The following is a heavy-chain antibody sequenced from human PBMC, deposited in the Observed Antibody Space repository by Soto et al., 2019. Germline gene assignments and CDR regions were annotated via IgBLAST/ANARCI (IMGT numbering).Heavy chain of an antibody. CDR3: ESELVRVGNWYFDS. Sequence: GGAXRLACAASGVTFMIYSINSVRQAPGKGLEWVSSISSSSSYIYYADSVNGRFNISRDNAKNSLYLQMKSLRAEDTAVYYCESELVRVGNWYFDSWGRGTLVTVSS. CDR1: GVTFMIYS. D-gene: IGHD6-6*01. J-gene: IGHJ2*01. CDR2: ISSSSSYI. V-gene: IGHV3-21*01.